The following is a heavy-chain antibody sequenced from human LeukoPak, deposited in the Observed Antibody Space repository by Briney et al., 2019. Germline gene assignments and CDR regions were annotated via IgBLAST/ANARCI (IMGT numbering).Heavy chain of an antibody. Sequence: SETLSLTCAVYGGSFSGYYWSWIRQPPGKGLEWIGEINHSGSTNYNPSLKSRATISSDTSNNHFSLKLNSVTAADTAVYYCAARSELYSYYYMDVWGKGTTVTISS. CDR2: INHSGST. D-gene: IGHD1-26*01. V-gene: IGHV4-34*01. CDR3: AARSELYSYYYMDV. CDR1: GGSFSGYY. J-gene: IGHJ6*03.